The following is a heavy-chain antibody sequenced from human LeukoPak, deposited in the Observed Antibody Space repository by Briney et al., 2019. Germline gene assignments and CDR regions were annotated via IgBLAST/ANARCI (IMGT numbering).Heavy chain of an antibody. CDR3: AKTLSSGWYYFDY. CDR2: ISGSGGST. CDR1: GFTFSRYA. Sequence: GGSLRFSCAASGFTFSRYAMTWVRQAPGKGLEWVSAISGSGGSTHYADSVKGRFTISKDDSKNTLNLQMNSLRAEDTATYFCAKTLSSGWYYFDYWGQGTLVTVSS. J-gene: IGHJ4*02. D-gene: IGHD6-19*01. V-gene: IGHV3-23*01.